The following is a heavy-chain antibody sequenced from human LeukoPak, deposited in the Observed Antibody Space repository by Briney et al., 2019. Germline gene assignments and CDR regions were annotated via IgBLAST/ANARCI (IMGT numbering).Heavy chain of an antibody. CDR3: ARHYGVGSSSARFDN. Sequence: SETLSLTCTVSGGSISSYYWSWIRQPPGQGLEWIGFIYYSGSTNYNPSLKSRVTISVDTSKNQFSLKLSSVTAADTAVYYCARHYGVGSSSARFDNWGQGTLVTVSS. D-gene: IGHD6-6*01. V-gene: IGHV4-59*08. J-gene: IGHJ4*02. CDR1: GGSISSYY. CDR2: IYYSGST.